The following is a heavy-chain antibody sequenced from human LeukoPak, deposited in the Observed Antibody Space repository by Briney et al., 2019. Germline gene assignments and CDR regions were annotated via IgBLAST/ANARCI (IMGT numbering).Heavy chain of an antibody. D-gene: IGHD3-22*01. J-gene: IGHJ4*02. CDR3: ARGYYYDSSSYYYE. Sequence: ASVKVSCKASGYTFTGYYMHWVRQAPGQGLEWMGWINPNSGGTNYAQKFQGRVTMTRDTSISTAYMELSRLRSDDTAVYYCARGYYYDSSSYYYEWGQGTLVTVSS. V-gene: IGHV1-2*02. CDR1: GYTFTGYY. CDR2: INPNSGGT.